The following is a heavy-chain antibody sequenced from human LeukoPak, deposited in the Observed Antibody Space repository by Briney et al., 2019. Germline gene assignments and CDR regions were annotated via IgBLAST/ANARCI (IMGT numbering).Heavy chain of an antibody. CDR3: ARGIWRGYPLLPEFDY. V-gene: IGHV1-18*01. CDR1: GGTFSSYA. CDR2: ISAYNGNT. D-gene: IGHD3-3*01. J-gene: IGHJ4*02. Sequence: GASVKVSCKASGGTFSSYAISWVRQAPGQGLEWMGWISAYNGNTNYAQKLQGRVTMTTDTSTSTAYMELRSLRSDDTAVYYCARGIWRGYPLLPEFDYWGQGTLVTVSS.